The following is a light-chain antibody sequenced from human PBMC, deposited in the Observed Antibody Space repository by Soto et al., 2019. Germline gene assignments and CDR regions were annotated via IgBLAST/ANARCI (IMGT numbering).Light chain of an antibody. J-gene: IGLJ2*01. V-gene: IGLV2-14*01. CDR1: SSDISGYNY. CDR2: EVS. Sequence: QSVLTQPASVSGSPGQSITISCTGTSSDISGYNYVSWYQQHPGKAPKLMIYEVSNRPSGVSNRFSGSKSGNTASLTISGLQAEDEADYYCSSYTSSTPYVVFGGGTKLTVL. CDR3: SSYTSSTPYVV.